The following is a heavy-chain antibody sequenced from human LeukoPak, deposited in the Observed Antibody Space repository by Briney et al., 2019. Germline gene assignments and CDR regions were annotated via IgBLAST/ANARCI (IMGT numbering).Heavy chain of an antibody. J-gene: IGHJ4*02. CDR3: AKGISIYSYFDN. D-gene: IGHD3-16*02. CDR2: ISASGGST. CDR1: GFTFSSFA. Sequence: GGSLRLSCAASGFTFSSFAMSWVRQAPGKGLEGISVISASGGSTYYADSVKGRFTISRDNSKNTLHLQMNSLRAEDTAVYYCAKGISIYSYFDNWGQGTLVTVSS. V-gene: IGHV3-23*01.